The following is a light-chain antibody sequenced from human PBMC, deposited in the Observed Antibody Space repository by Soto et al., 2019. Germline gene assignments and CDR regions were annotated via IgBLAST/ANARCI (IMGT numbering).Light chain of an antibody. CDR3: LQSYNMPRT. CDR1: QSISFY. CDR2: TAS. Sequence: DIQMTQSPSSLSASVGDRVTISCRASQSISFYLNWYRQKPGKAPKLLIYTASNVHSGVPSRISSSGSRTDFSLNISSLRPEDFATYYCLQSYNMPRTFGQGTKVDIK. J-gene: IGKJ1*01. V-gene: IGKV1-39*01.